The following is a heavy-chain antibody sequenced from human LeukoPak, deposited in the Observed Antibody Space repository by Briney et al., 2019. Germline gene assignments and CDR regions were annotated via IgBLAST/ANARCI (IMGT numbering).Heavy chain of an antibody. Sequence: GGSLRLSCATSGFTFTNFGMHWVRQAPGKGLEWLAVIWHDGSHIFYADSVKGRFTISRDNSKNTLYLQMNSLRVEDTAVYYCARADYGDYYVDYWGQGTLVIVSS. D-gene: IGHD4-17*01. J-gene: IGHJ4*02. V-gene: IGHV3-33*01. CDR3: ARADYGDYYVDY. CDR2: IWHDGSHI. CDR1: GFTFTNFG.